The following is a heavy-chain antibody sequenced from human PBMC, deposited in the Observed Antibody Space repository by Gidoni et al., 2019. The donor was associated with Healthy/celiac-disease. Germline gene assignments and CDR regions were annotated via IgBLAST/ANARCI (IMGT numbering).Heavy chain of an antibody. CDR1: GFTVSRYG. V-gene: IGHV3-30*18. D-gene: IGHD3-22*01. CDR3: AKTGDDSSGFDY. J-gene: IGHJ4*02. Sequence: QVQLVESGGGVVQPGRSLRLSCAAYGFTVSRYGMYWVRQAPGKGLEWGAVISYDGSNKYYADSVKGRFTISRDNSKNTLYLQMNSLRAEDTAVYYCAKTGDDSSGFDYWGQGTLVTVSS. CDR2: ISYDGSNK.